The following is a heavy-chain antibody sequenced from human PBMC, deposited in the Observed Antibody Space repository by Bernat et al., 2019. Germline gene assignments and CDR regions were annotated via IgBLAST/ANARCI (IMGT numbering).Heavy chain of an antibody. CDR2: IYHGGST. Sequence: QVQLQESGPGLVKPSETLSLTCAVSGYSISSVYYWGWIRQPPGKGPEWIGNIYHGGSTYYNPSLKSRVTISVDTSKNQFSLKLSSVTAADTAVYYCARVASSSYGNYYYYYYMDVWGKGTTVTVSS. D-gene: IGHD6-6*01. CDR1: GYSISSVYY. V-gene: IGHV4-38-2*01. CDR3: ARVASSSYGNYYYYYYMDV. J-gene: IGHJ6*03.